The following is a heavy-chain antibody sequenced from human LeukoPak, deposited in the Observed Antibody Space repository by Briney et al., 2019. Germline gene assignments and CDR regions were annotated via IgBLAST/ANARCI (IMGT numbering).Heavy chain of an antibody. CDR1: GFNLNSRW. Sequence: GGSLRLSCVASGFNLNSRWMDWVRQAPGKGLEWVANIKEDGSEKNYADSVKGRFSISRDNAENSLYLQMNSLRVEDTAVYYCAREYGYFDLWGRGTLVTVSS. V-gene: IGHV3-7*01. CDR2: IKEDGSEK. CDR3: AREYGYFDL. J-gene: IGHJ2*01.